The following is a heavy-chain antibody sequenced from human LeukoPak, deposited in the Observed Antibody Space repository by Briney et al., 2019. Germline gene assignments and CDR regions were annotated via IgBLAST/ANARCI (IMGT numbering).Heavy chain of an antibody. Sequence: GGSLRLSCAASGFTVSSNYMSWVRQAPGKGLEWVSVIYSGGRTSYADSVKGRFTISRDNSKNTLYLQMNSLRAEDTAVYYCARGWIEMATILWDYWGQGTLVTVSS. CDR2: IYSGGRT. D-gene: IGHD5-24*01. CDR3: ARGWIEMATILWDY. J-gene: IGHJ4*02. CDR1: GFTVSSNY. V-gene: IGHV3-53*01.